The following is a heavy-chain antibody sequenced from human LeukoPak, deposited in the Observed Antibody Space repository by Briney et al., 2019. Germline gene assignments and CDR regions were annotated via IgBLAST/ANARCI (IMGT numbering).Heavy chain of an antibody. V-gene: IGHV3-7*04. J-gene: IGHJ4*02. Sequence: GGSLRLSCGASGFTFSRYWMAWVRQAPGKGLEWVANINEDGSEQNYVDSVKDRFTISRDNAKNSLYLQMNSLRAEDAAVYYCARAGAYWDTKSYYDFWGQGTLVTVSS. CDR3: ARAGAYWDTKSYYDF. D-gene: IGHD3-16*01. CDR2: INEDGSEQ. CDR1: GFTFSRYW.